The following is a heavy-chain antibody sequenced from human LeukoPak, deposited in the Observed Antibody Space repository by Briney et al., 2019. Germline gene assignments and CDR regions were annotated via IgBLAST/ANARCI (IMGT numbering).Heavy chain of an antibody. CDR3: ARLPKYSRPLDY. Sequence: SVKVSCKASGGTFSSYAISWVRQAPVQGLEWMGRIIPILGIANYAQKFQGRVTITADKSTSTAYMELSSLRSEDTAVYYCARLPKYSRPLDYWGQGTLVTVSS. J-gene: IGHJ4*02. CDR2: IIPILGIA. D-gene: IGHD6-6*01. CDR1: GGTFSSYA. V-gene: IGHV1-69*04.